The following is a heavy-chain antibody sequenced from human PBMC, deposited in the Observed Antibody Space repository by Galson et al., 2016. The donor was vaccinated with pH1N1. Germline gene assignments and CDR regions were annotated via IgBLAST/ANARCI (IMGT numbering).Heavy chain of an antibody. D-gene: IGHD1-1*01. CDR2: IYLDDSDT. V-gene: IGHV5-51*01. CDR3: ARHVALDPPVEYYYIDV. Sequence: GAEVKKPGESLKISCKGSGYGFPTSWIGWVRQMPGKGLEWMGSIYLDDSDTRYSPSFQGQVTISADKSIRTTYLQWSSLKASDTAIYYCARHVALDPPVEYYYIDVWGKGTTVIVSS. CDR1: GYGFPTSW. J-gene: IGHJ6*03.